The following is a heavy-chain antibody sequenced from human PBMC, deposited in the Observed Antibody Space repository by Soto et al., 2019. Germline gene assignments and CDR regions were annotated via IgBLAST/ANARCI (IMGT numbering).Heavy chain of an antibody. V-gene: IGHV3-48*02. CDR1: GFTFDSYS. CDR3: ARDDDSAMALNFDY. Sequence: PGGSLRLSCAASGFTFDSYSMNWVRQAPGKGLEWVSYIDSSSSNKHYADSVKGRFTISRDNAKNALYLQMSSLRDEDTAVYCCARDDDSAMALNFDYWGQGTLVTVSS. D-gene: IGHD5-18*01. J-gene: IGHJ4*02. CDR2: IDSSSSNK.